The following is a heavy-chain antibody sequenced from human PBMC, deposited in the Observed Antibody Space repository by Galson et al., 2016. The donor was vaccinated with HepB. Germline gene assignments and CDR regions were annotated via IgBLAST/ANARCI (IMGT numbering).Heavy chain of an antibody. D-gene: IGHD3-9*01. J-gene: IGHJ3*02. Sequence: SLRLSCAASGFSFSTCAMSWVRQAPGKGLEWVSTITGSGASTYYVDSVKGRFIVSRANSKNTLYLQMSSLRAEDTAVYYCAKKAHILTGPDAFDIWGQGTMVTVSS. V-gene: IGHV3-23*01. CDR1: GFSFSTCA. CDR2: ITGSGAST. CDR3: AKKAHILTGPDAFDI.